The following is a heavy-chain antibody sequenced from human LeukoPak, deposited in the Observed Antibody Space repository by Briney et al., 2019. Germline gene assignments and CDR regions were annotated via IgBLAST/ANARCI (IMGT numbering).Heavy chain of an antibody. D-gene: IGHD3-10*01. V-gene: IGHV3-20*04. CDR1: GFPIDDYG. Sequence: RPGGSLRLSCAASGFPIDDYGMSWVRQAPGKGLELVSGINWNGGSTGYADSVKGRFTISRDNAKNSLYLQMNSLRAEDTALYYCARARELLWFGELSYYFDYWGQGTLVTVSS. J-gene: IGHJ4*02. CDR3: ARARELLWFGELSYYFDY. CDR2: INWNGGST.